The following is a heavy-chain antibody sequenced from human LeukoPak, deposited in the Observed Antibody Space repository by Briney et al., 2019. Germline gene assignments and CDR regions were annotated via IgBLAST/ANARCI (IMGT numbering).Heavy chain of an antibody. Sequence: SETLSLTCTVSGGSISSYYWSWIRQPPGKGLEWIGYIYYSGSTNYNPSLKSRVTISVDTSKNQFSLKLSSVTAADTAVYYCARGGGYNSHYFDYWGQGTLVTVSS. CDR1: GGSISSYY. J-gene: IGHJ4*02. CDR2: IYYSGST. V-gene: IGHV4-59*01. D-gene: IGHD5-24*01. CDR3: ARGGGYNSHYFDY.